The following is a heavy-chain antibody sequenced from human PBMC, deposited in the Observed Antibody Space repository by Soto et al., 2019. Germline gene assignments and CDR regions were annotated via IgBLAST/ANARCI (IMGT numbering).Heavy chain of an antibody. CDR2: IYSGGTT. J-gene: IGHJ4*02. CDR1: GFNVRANY. V-gene: IGHV3-53*01. Sequence: EVQLVESGGGLIQPGGSLRLSCAVSGFNVRANYMNWVRQAPGKGLEWVSVIYSGGTTYYADSVKGRFIISRDISKNTLYLQMNILRAEDTAVYYCHGYGYWGQGTLVTVSS. D-gene: IGHD5-12*01. CDR3: HGYGY.